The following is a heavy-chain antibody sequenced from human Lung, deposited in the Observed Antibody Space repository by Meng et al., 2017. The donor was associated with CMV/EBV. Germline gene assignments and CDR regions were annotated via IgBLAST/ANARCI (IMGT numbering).Heavy chain of an antibody. D-gene: IGHD3-9*01. Sequence: ASVNVSCKASGYTFTSYPIHWVRQAPGQGLEWMGWIHPISGDTNYAEKFRGRVTMTRDTSITTAYMGTSRLTSEDTAVYYSARSLAGSTYYDTLTGYYYYRYGMDVWGQGTTVTVSS. CDR2: IHPISGDT. J-gene: IGHJ6*02. V-gene: IGHV1-2*02. CDR3: ARSLAGSTYYDTLTGYYYYRYGMDV. CDR1: GYTFTSYP.